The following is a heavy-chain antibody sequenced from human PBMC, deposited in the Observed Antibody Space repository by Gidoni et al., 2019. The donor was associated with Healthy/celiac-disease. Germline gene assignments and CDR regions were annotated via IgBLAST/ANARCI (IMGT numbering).Heavy chain of an antibody. CDR1: GGSISSYY. D-gene: IGHD2-8*01. V-gene: IGHV4-59*01. CDR3: ARAPLGYCTNGVCPANWFDP. CDR2: IYYSGST. Sequence: QVQLQESGPGLVKPSETLSLTCTVSGGSISSYYWSWIRQPPGKGLEWIGYIYYSGSTNYNPSLKSRVTISVDTSKNQFSLKLSSVTAADTAVYYCARAPLGYCTNGVCPANWFDPWGQGTLVTVSS. J-gene: IGHJ5*02.